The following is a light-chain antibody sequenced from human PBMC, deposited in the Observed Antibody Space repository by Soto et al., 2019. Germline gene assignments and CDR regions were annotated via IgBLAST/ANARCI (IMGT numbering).Light chain of an antibody. CDR1: SSDVGTYNY. CDR3: SSYTSSSTYV. V-gene: IGLV2-14*01. CDR2: EVS. Sequence: QSALTQPASVSGSPGQSITISCTGTSSDVGTYNYVSWYQLHPGKAPKLMVYEVSNRPSGVSNRFSGSKSGNTASLTISGLQAEDEADYHCSSYTSSSTYVFGTGTQVTVL. J-gene: IGLJ1*01.